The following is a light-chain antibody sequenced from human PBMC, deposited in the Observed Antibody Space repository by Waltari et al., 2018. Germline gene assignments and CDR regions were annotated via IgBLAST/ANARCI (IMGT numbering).Light chain of an antibody. Sequence: SYDLTQPPSVEVSPGQTARIAGSVNTLPKQFAYWYQQKPGQAPVLTTYNDSERPSGIPERLSGSSSGTTVMLTISGVQAEDEADYYCQSADNSGTLVVVGGGTKLTVL. CDR1: TLPKQF. J-gene: IGLJ2*01. CDR2: NDS. V-gene: IGLV3-25*03. CDR3: QSADNSGTLVV.